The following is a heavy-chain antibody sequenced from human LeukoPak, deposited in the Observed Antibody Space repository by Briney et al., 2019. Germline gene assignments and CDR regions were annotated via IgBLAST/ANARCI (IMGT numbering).Heavy chain of an antibody. V-gene: IGHV1-18*04. CDR3: ARGPSNTSGWSPYFDY. Sequence: ASVKVSCKASGYTYTNHGITWVRQAPGQGLELVGWISAYNRDTRYAQSFQGRVTLITESSTYTAYMELRSLTSDDTAVYYCARGPSNTSGWSPYFDYWGQGTLVTVSA. CDR2: ISAYNRDT. CDR1: GYTYTNHG. J-gene: IGHJ4*02. D-gene: IGHD6-13*01.